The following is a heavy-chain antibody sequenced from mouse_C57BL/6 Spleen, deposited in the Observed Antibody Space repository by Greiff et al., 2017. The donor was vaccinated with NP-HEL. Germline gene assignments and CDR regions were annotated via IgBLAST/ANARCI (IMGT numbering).Heavy chain of an antibody. CDR2: IWSGGST. CDR3: ARNCGYWYYAMDY. J-gene: IGHJ4*01. D-gene: IGHD2-3*01. Sequence: QVQLKESGPGLVQPSQSLSITCTVSGFSLTSYGVHWVRQSPGKGLEWLGVIWSGGSTDYNAAFISRLSISKDYSKSQVFFKMNSLQADDTAIYYCARNCGYWYYAMDYWGQVTSVTVSS. CDR1: GFSLTSYG. V-gene: IGHV2-2*01.